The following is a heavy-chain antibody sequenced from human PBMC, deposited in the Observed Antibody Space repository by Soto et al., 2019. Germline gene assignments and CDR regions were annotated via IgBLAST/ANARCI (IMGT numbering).Heavy chain of an antibody. CDR3: ARDNCSGGSCQFDY. CDR1: GGTFSSYT. J-gene: IGHJ4*02. CDR2: IIPILGIA. D-gene: IGHD2-15*01. V-gene: IGHV1-69*08. Sequence: QVQLVQSGAEVKKPGSSVKVSCKASGGTFSSYTISWVRQAPGQGLEWMGRIIPILGIANYAQKFQGRVTITADKATSTAYMELSSLRSEDTAVYYCARDNCSGGSCQFDYWGQGTLVTVSS.